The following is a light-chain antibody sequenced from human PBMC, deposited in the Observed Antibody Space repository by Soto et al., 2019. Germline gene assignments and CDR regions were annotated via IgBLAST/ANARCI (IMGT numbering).Light chain of an antibody. CDR2: LND. CDR1: SSNIGDNA. J-gene: IGLJ1*01. Sequence: QSVLTQPPSLSATPGQRVNISCSGSSSNIGDNAVNWYQQLPGAAPKLLIYLNDQRPSGVPDRFSGSKSGTSAFLAISGLQSEDEADYYCAAWDDSLNALFGTGTKV. V-gene: IGLV1-44*01. CDR3: AAWDDSLNAL.